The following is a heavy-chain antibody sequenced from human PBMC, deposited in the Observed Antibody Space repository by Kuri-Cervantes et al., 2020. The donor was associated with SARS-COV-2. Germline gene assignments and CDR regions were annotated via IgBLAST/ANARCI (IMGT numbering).Heavy chain of an antibody. Sequence: GESLKISCAASGFTVSSNYMSWVRQAPGKGLEWVSVIYSGGSTYYADPVKGRFTISRDNSKNTLYLQMNSLRAEDTAVYYCAREMTYYYDSGYFDYWGQGTLVTVSS. CDR1: GFTVSSNY. V-gene: IGHV3-53*01. D-gene: IGHD3-22*01. CDR3: AREMTYYYDSGYFDY. J-gene: IGHJ4*02. CDR2: IYSGGST.